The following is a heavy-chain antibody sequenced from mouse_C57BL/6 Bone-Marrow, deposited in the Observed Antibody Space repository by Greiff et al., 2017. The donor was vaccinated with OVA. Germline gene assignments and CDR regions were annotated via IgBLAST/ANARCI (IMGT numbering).Heavy chain of an antibody. CDR2: INPGSGGT. V-gene: IGHV1-54*01. CDR1: GYAFTNYL. Sequence: VQLQQSGAELVRPGTSVKVSCKASGYAFTNYLMEWVKQRPGQGLEWIGVINPGSGGTNYNEKFKGKATLTADKSSSTAYMQLSSLTSGDSAVYGCARGRTYFDYWGKGTTLTVSS. CDR3: ARGRTYFDY. J-gene: IGHJ2*01.